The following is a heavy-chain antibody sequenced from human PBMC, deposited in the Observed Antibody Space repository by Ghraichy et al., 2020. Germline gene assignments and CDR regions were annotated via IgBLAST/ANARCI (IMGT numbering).Heavy chain of an antibody. CDR2: ISGSGGAT. CDR1: GFPFDSYA. Sequence: GGSLRLSCAGSGFPFDSYAMSWVRQAPGKGLEWVSGISGSGGATYYADSVKGRFTISRDNTKNTLHLVMNSLRVEDTARYYCARDSAAGDPGYFDSWGQGTLVTVSS. J-gene: IGHJ4*02. V-gene: IGHV3-23*01. D-gene: IGHD7-27*01. CDR3: ARDSAAGDPGYFDS.